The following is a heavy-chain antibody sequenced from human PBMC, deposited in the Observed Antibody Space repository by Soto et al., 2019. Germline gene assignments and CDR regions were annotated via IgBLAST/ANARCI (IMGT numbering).Heavy chain of an antibody. CDR3: ANTHDGDCYSCYYYGMDV. Sequence: QVQLVESGGGVVQPGRSLRLSCAASGFTFSSYGMHWVRQAPGKGLEWVAVISYDGSNKYYADSVKGRFTISSDNSKNALYLQMNSLRAEDTVVYYCANTHDGDCYSCYYYGMDVWGQGTTVTVSS. J-gene: IGHJ6*02. CDR2: ISYDGSNK. V-gene: IGHV3-30*18. D-gene: IGHD2-21*02. CDR1: GFTFSSYG.